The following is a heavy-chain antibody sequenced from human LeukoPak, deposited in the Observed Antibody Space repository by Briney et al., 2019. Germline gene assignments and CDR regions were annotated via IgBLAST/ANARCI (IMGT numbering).Heavy chain of an antibody. D-gene: IGHD5-24*01. CDR1: GGTFSSYA. J-gene: IGHJ4*02. V-gene: IGHV1-69*04. CDR2: IIPILGIA. CDR3: ARGLSRRWLQSPLPGVDFTGEEDFDY. Sequence: ASVKVSCKASGGTFSSYAISWVRQAPGQGLEWMGRIIPILGIANYAQKFQGRVTITADKSTSTAYMELSSLRAEDTAVYYCARGLSRRWLQSPLPGVDFTGEEDFDYWGQGTLVTVSS.